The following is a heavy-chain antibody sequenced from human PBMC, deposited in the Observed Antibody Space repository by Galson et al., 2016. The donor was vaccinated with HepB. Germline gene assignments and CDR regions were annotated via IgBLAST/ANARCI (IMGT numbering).Heavy chain of an antibody. CDR1: GFRFRSYS. J-gene: IGHJ6*04. D-gene: IGHD2-15*01. Sequence: SLRLSCAASGFRFRSYSMHWVRQAPGKGLEWVALISYDGNKKYYADSVKGRFTISRDNSKNMVYLQLNSLRPGDTAAHYCARGSKVVPDTPNDYYGMDVWGKGITVIVSS. CDR3: ARGSKVVPDTPNDYYGMDV. CDR2: ISYDGNKK. V-gene: IGHV3-30*01.